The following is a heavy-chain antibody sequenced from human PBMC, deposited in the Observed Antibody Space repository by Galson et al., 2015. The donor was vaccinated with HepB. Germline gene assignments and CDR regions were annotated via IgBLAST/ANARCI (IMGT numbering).Heavy chain of an antibody. CDR3: ARASDSSGWSLDY. J-gene: IGHJ4*02. CDR1: GFTFSSYS. Sequence: SLRLSCAASGFTFSSYSMNWVRQAPGKGLEWVSSISSSSSYIYYADSVKGRFTISRDNAKNSLYLQMNSLRAEDTAVYYCARASDSSGWSLDYWGQGTLVTVSS. D-gene: IGHD3-22*01. CDR2: ISSSSSYI. V-gene: IGHV3-21*01.